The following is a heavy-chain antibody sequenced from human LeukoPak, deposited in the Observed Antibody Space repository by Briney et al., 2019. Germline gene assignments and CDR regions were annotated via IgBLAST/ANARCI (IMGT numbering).Heavy chain of an antibody. CDR3: AKDYEPLVGVHRWGDWFDP. CDR2: ISWNSGFI. D-gene: IGHD1-26*01. V-gene: IGHV3-9*01. CDR1: GFTFDDYA. J-gene: IGHJ5*02. Sequence: PGGSLRLSCAASGFTFDDYAMHWVRQAPGKGLEWVSGISWNSGFIGYADSVKGRFTISRDNAKNSLYLQMNSLRAEDTAVYYCAKDYEPLVGVHRWGDWFDPWGQGTLVTVSS.